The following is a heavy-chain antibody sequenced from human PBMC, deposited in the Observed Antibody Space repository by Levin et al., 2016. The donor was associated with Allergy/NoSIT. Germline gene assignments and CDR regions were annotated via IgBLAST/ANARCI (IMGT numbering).Heavy chain of an antibody. V-gene: IGHV3-23*01. J-gene: IGHJ6*02. CDR3: AKWGGSGGSSQAVLCMDV. D-gene: IGHD2-15*01. Sequence: WIRQPPGKGLEWVSAISGSGGSTYYADSVKGRFTISRDNSKNTLYLQMNSLRAEDTAVYYCAKWGGSGGSSQAVLCMDVWGQGTTVTVSS. CDR2: ISGSGGST.